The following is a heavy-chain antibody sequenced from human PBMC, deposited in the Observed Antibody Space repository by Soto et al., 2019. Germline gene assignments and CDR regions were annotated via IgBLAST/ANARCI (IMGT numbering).Heavy chain of an antibody. CDR2: ISYDGSNK. CDR1: GFTFSSYG. Sequence: GGSLRLSCAASGFTFSSYGMHWVHQAPGKGLEWVAVISYDGSNKYYADSVKGRFTISRDNSKNTLYLQMNSLRAEDTAVYYCARQHYYYYGMDVWGQGTTVTVSS. CDR3: ARQHYYYYGMDV. V-gene: IGHV3-30*03. J-gene: IGHJ6*02.